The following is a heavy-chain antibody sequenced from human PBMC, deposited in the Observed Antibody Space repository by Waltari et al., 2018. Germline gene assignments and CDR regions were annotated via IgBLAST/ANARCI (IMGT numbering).Heavy chain of an antibody. J-gene: IGHJ4*02. Sequence: QLPLQESGPGLVKPSETLSLTCTVSSGAIRSRCYYWGWIRQPPGKGLEWMGSIYYSGNTYYNPSLKNRVTISVDTSKNQFSLKVTSVTAADTAVYYCAKVWKNYRTDYWGQGTLVTVSS. CDR3: AKVWKNYRTDY. CDR2: IYYSGNT. CDR1: SGAIRSRCYY. V-gene: IGHV4-39*07. D-gene: IGHD1-7*01.